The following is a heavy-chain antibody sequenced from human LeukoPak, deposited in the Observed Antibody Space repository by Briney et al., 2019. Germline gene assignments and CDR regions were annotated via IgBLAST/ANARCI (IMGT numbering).Heavy chain of an antibody. D-gene: IGHD2-2*01. J-gene: IGHJ6*02. Sequence: GGSLRLSCAASGFTFSSYAMSWVRQAPGKGLEWVSAISGSGGSTYYADSVKGRFTISRDNSKNTLYLQMNSLRAEDTAVYYCAKWESTNEYYYYGMDVWGQGTTVTVSS. CDR3: AKWESTNEYYYYGMDV. V-gene: IGHV3-23*01. CDR1: GFTFSSYA. CDR2: ISGSGGST.